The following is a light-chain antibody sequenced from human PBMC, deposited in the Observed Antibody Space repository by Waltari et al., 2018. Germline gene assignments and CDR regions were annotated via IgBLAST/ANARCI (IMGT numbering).Light chain of an antibody. V-gene: IGKV3-15*01. CDR3: QQYDDWPRT. Sequence: EIVMTQSPASLSVSPGDRVTLSCRASQSVGTSLAWYQQRPGRAPRLLVYRASTRASDIPARFSGSGSGTDFTLSISTLQSEDFAVYYCQQYDDWPRTFGQGTKVEI. CDR2: RAS. J-gene: IGKJ1*01. CDR1: QSVGTS.